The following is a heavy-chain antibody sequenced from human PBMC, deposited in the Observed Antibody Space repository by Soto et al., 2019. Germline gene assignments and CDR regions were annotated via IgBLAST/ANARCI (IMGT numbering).Heavy chain of an antibody. J-gene: IGHJ6*02. Sequence: GESLKISCKGSGYSFTSYWISWVRQMPGKGLEWMGRIDPSDSYTNYSPSFQGHVTISADKSISTAYLQWSSLKASDTAMYYCARRYYGSGSYYTPYYYYGMDVWGQGTTVTVSS. CDR3: ARRYYGSGSYYTPYYYYGMDV. V-gene: IGHV5-10-1*01. CDR1: GYSFTSYW. D-gene: IGHD3-10*01. CDR2: IDPSDSYT.